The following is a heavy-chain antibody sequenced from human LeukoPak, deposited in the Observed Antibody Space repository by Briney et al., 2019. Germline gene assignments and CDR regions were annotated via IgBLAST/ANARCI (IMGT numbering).Heavy chain of an antibody. D-gene: IGHD1-26*01. V-gene: IGHV1-18*01. Sequence: ASVKVSCKASGYTFNTYAMNWVRQAPGQGLEWMGWISAYNGNTNYAQKLQGRVTMTTDTSTSTAYMELRSLRSDDTAVYYCARDRSGSFDYWGQGTLVTVSS. CDR3: ARDRSGSFDY. CDR2: ISAYNGNT. J-gene: IGHJ4*02. CDR1: GYTFNTYA.